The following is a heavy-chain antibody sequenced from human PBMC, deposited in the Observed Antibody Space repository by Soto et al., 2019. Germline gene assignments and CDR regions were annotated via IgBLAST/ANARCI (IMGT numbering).Heavy chain of an antibody. J-gene: IGHJ6*02. V-gene: IGHV3-30-3*01. D-gene: IGHD6-6*01. CDR1: GFTFSSYA. Sequence: PGGSLRLSCAASGFTFSSYAMHWVRQAPGKGLEWVAVISYDGSNKYYADSVKGRFTISRDNSKNTLYLQMNSLRAEDTAVYYCARPLSIAAQYYYYGMDVWGQGTTVTVS. CDR2: ISYDGSNK. CDR3: ARPLSIAAQYYYYGMDV.